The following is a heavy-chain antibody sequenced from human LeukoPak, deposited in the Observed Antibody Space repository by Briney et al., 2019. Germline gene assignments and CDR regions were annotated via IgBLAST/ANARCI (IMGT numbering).Heavy chain of an antibody. CDR2: LYNSGNT. CDR1: GDSISSYY. Sequence: SETLSLTCTVSGDSISSYYWTWIRQPPGEGLEWLGYLYNSGNTNYNPSLKSRVTMSVDTSKNQFSLRLTSVTAADTAVYYCARGRLTTPNWFGPWGQGILVTVSS. J-gene: IGHJ5*02. V-gene: IGHV4-59*01. CDR3: ARGRLTTPNWFGP. D-gene: IGHD1/OR15-1a*01.